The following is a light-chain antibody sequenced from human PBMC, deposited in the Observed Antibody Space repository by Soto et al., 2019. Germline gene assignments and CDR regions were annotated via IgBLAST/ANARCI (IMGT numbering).Light chain of an antibody. J-gene: IGKJ2*01. CDR3: QQYNDWPPGGVYT. CDR1: ESVSSH. Sequence: EIVMTQSPATLSLFPGARATLSCRASESVSSHLAWYQQKAGQAPRLLICGASTRSTGIPARFSGSGSETEFSLTLDSLQSEDVAIYYCQQYNDWPPGGVYTFGQGTRLEIK. V-gene: IGKV3D-15*01. CDR2: GAS.